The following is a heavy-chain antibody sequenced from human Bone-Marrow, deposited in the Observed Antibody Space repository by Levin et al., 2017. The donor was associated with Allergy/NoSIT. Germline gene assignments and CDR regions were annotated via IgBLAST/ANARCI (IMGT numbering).Heavy chain of an antibody. J-gene: IGHJ4*02. Sequence: GESLKISCAASGFTFSSYWMHWVRQAPGKGLVWVSRINSDGSSTSYADSVKGRFTISRDNAKNTLYLQMNSLRAEDTAVYYCARLKMEDYDFWSGDFYFDYWGQGTLVTVSS. V-gene: IGHV3-74*01. CDR2: INSDGSST. CDR3: ARLKMEDYDFWSGDFYFDY. CDR1: GFTFSSYW. D-gene: IGHD3-3*01.